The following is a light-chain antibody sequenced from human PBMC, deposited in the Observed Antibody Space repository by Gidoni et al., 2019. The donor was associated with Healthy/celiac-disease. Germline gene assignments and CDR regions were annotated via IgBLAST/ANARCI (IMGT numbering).Light chain of an antibody. V-gene: IGKV2-28*01. CDR3: MQALQTPYT. CDR2: LGS. J-gene: IGKJ2*01. CDR1: QSLLHSNGYNY. Sequence: DVVMTQSPLSLPVTPGEPASIPCRSSQSLLHSNGYNYLDWYLQKPGQSPQLLIYLGSNLASGVPDRFSGSGSGTDFTLKISRVEAEDVGVYYCMQALQTPYTFGQGTKLEIK.